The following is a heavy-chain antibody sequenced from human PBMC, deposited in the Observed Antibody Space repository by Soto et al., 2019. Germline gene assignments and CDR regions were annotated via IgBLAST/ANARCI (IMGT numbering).Heavy chain of an antibody. J-gene: IGHJ3*02. CDR1: GYTFTSYY. CDR3: ARDSWYYYDSSGSYANDAFDI. D-gene: IGHD3-22*01. V-gene: IGHV1-46*01. CDR2: INPSGSST. Sequence: ASVKVSCKASGYTFTSYYMHWVRQAPGQGLEWMGIINPSGSSTSYAQKFQGRVTMTRDTSTSTVYMELSSLRSEDTAVYYCARDSWYYYDSSGSYANDAFDIWGQGTMVTVSS.